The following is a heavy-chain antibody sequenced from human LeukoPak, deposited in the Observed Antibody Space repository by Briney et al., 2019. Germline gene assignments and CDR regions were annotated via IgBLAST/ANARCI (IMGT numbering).Heavy chain of an antibody. CDR2: ISYDGSNK. Sequence: GGSLRLSCAASGFTFSSYAMHWVRQAPGKGLEWMAVISYDGSNKYYADSVKGRFTISRDNSKNTLYLQMNSLRAEDTAVYYCARVASSGWSGNDYRGQGTLVTVSS. V-gene: IGHV3-30-3*01. J-gene: IGHJ4*02. CDR3: ARVASSGWSGNDY. D-gene: IGHD6-19*01. CDR1: GFTFSSYA.